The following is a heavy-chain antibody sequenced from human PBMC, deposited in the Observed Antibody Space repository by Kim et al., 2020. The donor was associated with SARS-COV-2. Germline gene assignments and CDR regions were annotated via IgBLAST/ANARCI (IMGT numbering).Heavy chain of an antibody. CDR1: GFTFSDYA. CDR2: ISGSGNTA. D-gene: IGHD6-13*01. CDR3: AKSHSTTWWAYALAI. Sequence: GGSLRLSCAASGFTFSDYALSWVRQAPGKGLEWVSAISGSGNTAYYADSVKGRFTISRDNSKNMLFLKMNSLRAEDTAVYFCAKSHSTTWWAYALAIWG. V-gene: IGHV3-23*01. J-gene: IGHJ3*02.